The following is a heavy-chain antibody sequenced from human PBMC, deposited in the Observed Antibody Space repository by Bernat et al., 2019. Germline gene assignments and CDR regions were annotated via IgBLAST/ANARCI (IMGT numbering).Heavy chain of an antibody. CDR2: IIPILGIA. D-gene: IGHD3-16*01. CDR1: VCTFISYT. Sequence: KASVCTFISYTISWVRQAPGQGLYWILRIIPILGIANYAQKFQGRVTITADNSTSTAYMELSSLRSEDTAVYYCARSFDDAFDIGGQG. J-gene: IGHJ3*02. CDR3: ARSFDDAFDI. V-gene: IGHV1-69*02.